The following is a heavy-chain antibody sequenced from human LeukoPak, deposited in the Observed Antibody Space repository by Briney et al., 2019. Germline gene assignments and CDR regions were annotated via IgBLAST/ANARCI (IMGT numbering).Heavy chain of an antibody. Sequence: ASVKVSCKASGDTFSSYAISWVRQAPGQGLEWMGRIIPILGIANYAQKFQGRVTITADKSTSTAYMELSSLRSEDTAVYYCARPYGSGSQLGYYYYGMDVWGQGTTVTVSS. CDR1: GDTFSSYA. CDR3: ARPYGSGSQLGYYYYGMDV. V-gene: IGHV1-69*04. J-gene: IGHJ6*02. CDR2: IIPILGIA. D-gene: IGHD3-10*01.